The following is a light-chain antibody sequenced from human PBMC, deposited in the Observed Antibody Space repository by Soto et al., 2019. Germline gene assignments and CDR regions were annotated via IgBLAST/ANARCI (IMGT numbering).Light chain of an antibody. CDR2: AAS. Sequence: DIQMTQSPSSVSASVGDRVTITCRASPGISSWLAWYQQKPGQAPKLLIYAASSLQSGVPSRFSGSGSGTDFTLTIRSPQPEDFATYYCQQANSFPLTFGPGTKVDIK. V-gene: IGKV1D-12*01. CDR1: PGISSW. J-gene: IGKJ3*01. CDR3: QQANSFPLT.